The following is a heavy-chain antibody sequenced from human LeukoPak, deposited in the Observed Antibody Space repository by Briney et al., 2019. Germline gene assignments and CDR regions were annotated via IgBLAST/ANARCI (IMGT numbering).Heavy chain of an antibody. J-gene: IGHJ4*02. V-gene: IGHV3-30-3*01. CDR1: GFTFSSYA. Sequence: GGSLRLSCAASGFTFSSYAMHWVRQAPGEGLEWVAVISYDGSNKYYADSVKGRFTTSRDNSKNTLYLQMNSLRAEDTAVYYCARDYGYDGDYWGQGTLVTVSS. CDR3: ARDYGYDGDY. CDR2: ISYDGSNK. D-gene: IGHD3-3*01.